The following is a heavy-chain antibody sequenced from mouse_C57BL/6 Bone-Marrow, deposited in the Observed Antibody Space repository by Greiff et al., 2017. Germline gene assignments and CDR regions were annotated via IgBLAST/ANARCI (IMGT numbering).Heavy chain of an antibody. Sequence: VQLQQSGAELVKPGASVKISCKASGYAFSSSWMNWVKQRPGKGLEWIGRIYPGDGDTNYNGKFKGKATLTADKSSSTAYMQLSSLTSEDSAVYFCARGFIQNYWGQGTTLTVSS. CDR3: ARGFIQNY. CDR2: IYPGDGDT. CDR1: GYAFSSSW. D-gene: IGHD1-1*01. J-gene: IGHJ2*01. V-gene: IGHV1-82*01.